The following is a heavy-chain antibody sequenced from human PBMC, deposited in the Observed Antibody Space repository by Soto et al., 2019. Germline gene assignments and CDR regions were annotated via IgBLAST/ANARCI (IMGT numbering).Heavy chain of an antibody. CDR1: GFTFSNYV. Sequence: GGSLRLSCAASGFTFSNYVMNWVRQPPGKGLEWVSGISGSGSSIHYADSVRGRFTIPRDNSKNTLDLKMNSLGLDDTAVYFCAKDITGTMLRGGLIRPNPFDLWGHGTMVTVSS. CDR2: ISGSGSSI. D-gene: IGHD3-10*01. CDR3: AKDITGTMLRGGLIRPNPFDL. V-gene: IGHV3-23*01. J-gene: IGHJ3*01.